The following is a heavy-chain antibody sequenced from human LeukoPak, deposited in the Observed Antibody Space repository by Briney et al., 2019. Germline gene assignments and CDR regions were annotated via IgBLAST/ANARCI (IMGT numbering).Heavy chain of an antibody. D-gene: IGHD2-15*01. V-gene: IGHV4-61*01. Sequence: SGTLSLTCAVSGGSISSSNWWNWIRQPPGKGLEWIGNIDYSGNTNYDPSLKSRVTISVDTSKNQFSLKLSSVTAADTAVYYCARDQGCSGGSCYSNWFDPWGQGTLVTVSS. CDR2: IDYSGNT. CDR1: GGSISSSNW. CDR3: ARDQGCSGGSCYSNWFDP. J-gene: IGHJ5*02.